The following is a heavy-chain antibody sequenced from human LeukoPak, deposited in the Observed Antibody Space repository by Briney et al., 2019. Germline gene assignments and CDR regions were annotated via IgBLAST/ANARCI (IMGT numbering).Heavy chain of an antibody. J-gene: IGHJ4*02. CDR2: ISGSGGST. D-gene: IGHD2-2*01. Sequence: PPGGSLRLSCAASGFTFSSYAMSWVRQAPGKGLKWVSAISGSGGSTYYADSVKGRFTISRDNSKNTLYLQMNSLRAEDTAVYYCANEDCSSTSCYFSFDYWGQGTLVTVSS. CDR3: ANEDCSSTSCYFSFDY. V-gene: IGHV3-23*01. CDR1: GFTFSSYA.